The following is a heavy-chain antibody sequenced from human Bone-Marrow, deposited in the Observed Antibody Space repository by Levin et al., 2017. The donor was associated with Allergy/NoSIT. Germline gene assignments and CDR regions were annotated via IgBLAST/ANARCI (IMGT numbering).Heavy chain of an antibody. Sequence: SETLSLTCTVSGGSISSSSYYWGWIRQPPGKGLEWIGSIYYSGSTYYNPSLKSRVTISVDTSKNQFSLKLSSVTAADTAVYYCARLNIVVVPAAMRGYYFDYWGQGTLVTVSS. V-gene: IGHV4-39*01. J-gene: IGHJ4*02. D-gene: IGHD2-2*01. CDR3: ARLNIVVVPAAMRGYYFDY. CDR1: GGSISSSSYY. CDR2: IYYSGST.